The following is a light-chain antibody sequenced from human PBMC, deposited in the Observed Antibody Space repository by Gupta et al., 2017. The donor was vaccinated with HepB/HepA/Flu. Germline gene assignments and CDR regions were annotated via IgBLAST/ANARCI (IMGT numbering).Light chain of an antibody. CDR3: MSWHSSAVV. V-gene: IGLV5-45*02. Sequence: QAVLTQPSSLSASPGASASLTCTLRSGINVGTYRIYWYQQRPGSPPQFLLRYKSDSDKQHGSGVPSRFSGSKDASANAGILVISGLQAEDEADYYCMSWHSSAVVFGGGTKLTVL. J-gene: IGLJ2*01. CDR1: SGINVGTYR. CDR2: YKSDSDK.